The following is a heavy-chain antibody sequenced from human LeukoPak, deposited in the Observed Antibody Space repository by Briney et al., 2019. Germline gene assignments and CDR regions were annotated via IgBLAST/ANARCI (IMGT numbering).Heavy chain of an antibody. J-gene: IGHJ3*02. CDR2: IIPIFGTA. Sequence: ASVKVSCKASGGTFSSYAISWVRQAPGQGLEWMGGIIPIFGTANYAQKFQGRVTITTDESTSTAYMELSSLRSEDTAVYYCAITKPYYYDSSVAYDIWGQGTMVTVSS. V-gene: IGHV1-69*05. CDR1: GGTFSSYA. CDR3: AITKPYYYDSSVAYDI. D-gene: IGHD3-22*01.